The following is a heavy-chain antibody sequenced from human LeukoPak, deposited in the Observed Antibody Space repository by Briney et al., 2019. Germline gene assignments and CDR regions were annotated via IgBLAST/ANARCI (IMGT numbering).Heavy chain of an antibody. Sequence: SETLSHTCAVYGGSFSGYYWSWIRQPPGKGLEWIGEINHSGSTNYNPSLKSRVTISVDTSKNQFSLKLSSVTAADTAVYYCARAGSRIRYFDWLLSLNWFDPWGQGTLVTVSS. D-gene: IGHD3-9*01. V-gene: IGHV4-34*01. J-gene: IGHJ5*02. CDR1: GGSFSGYY. CDR3: ARAGSRIRYFDWLLSLNWFDP. CDR2: INHSGST.